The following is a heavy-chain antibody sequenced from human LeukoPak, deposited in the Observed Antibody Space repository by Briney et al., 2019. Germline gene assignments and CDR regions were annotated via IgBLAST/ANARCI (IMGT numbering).Heavy chain of an antibody. CDR2: ISSSSSYI. CDR1: GFTFSSYS. D-gene: IGHD6-13*01. Sequence: PGGSLRLSCAASGFTFSSYSMNWVRQAPGKGLEWVSSISSSSSYIYYADSVKGRFTISRDNAKNSLYLQMNSLRAEDTAVYYCARDTPFLAAAGTTPFDYWGQGTLVTVSS. V-gene: IGHV3-21*01. J-gene: IGHJ4*02. CDR3: ARDTPFLAAAGTTPFDY.